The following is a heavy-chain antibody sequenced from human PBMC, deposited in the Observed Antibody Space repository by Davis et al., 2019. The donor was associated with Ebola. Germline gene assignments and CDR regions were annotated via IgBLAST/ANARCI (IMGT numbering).Heavy chain of an antibody. J-gene: IGHJ6*02. CDR1: GYTFTSYD. V-gene: IGHV1-8*01. CDR3: AREGSSSWSYYYYYGMDV. Sequence: ASVKVSCKASGYTFTSYDINWVRQATGQGLEWMGWMNPNSGNTGYAQKFQGRVTMTRNTSISTAYMELSSLRSEDTAVYYCAREGSSSWSYYYYYGMDVWGQGTTVTVSS. D-gene: IGHD6-13*01. CDR2: MNPNSGNT.